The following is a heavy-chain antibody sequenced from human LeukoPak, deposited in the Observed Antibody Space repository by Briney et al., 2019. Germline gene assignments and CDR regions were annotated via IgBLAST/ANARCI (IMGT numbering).Heavy chain of an antibody. CDR2: INIYNGHT. D-gene: IGHD3-10*01. V-gene: IGHV1-18*01. CDR1: GYTFTNYG. Sequence: ASVKVSCKASGYTFTNYGITWVRQAPGQGLECMGWINIYNGHTNYVQKFQGRVTMTTDTSTSTAYMDLRSLRSDDTAVYYRARFGSALYGIDVWGQGTTVTVSS. J-gene: IGHJ6*02. CDR3: ARFGSALYGIDV.